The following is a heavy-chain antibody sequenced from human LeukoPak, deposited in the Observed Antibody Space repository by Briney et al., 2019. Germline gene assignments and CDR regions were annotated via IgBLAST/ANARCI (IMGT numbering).Heavy chain of an antibody. CDR1: GGTFSSYA. CDR3: ARAIVGASIVPGSFDY. J-gene: IGHJ4*02. D-gene: IGHD1-26*01. V-gene: IGHV1-69*01. CDR2: IIPIFGTA. Sequence: SVKVSCKASGGTFSSYAISWARQAPGQGLEWMGGIIPIFGTANYAQKFQGGVMITADESTSIAYMELSSLRSEDTAVYYCARAIVGASIVPGSFDYWGQGTLVTVSS.